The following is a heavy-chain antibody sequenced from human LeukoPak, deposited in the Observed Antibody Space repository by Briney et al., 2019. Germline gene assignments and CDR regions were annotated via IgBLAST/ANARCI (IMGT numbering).Heavy chain of an antibody. CDR2: IYWNDDK. D-gene: IGHD4-17*01. CDR3: AHKYGPLYYYGMDV. Sequence: SGPTLVKPTQTLTLTCTFSGFSLSTSGVGVGWIRQPPGKALEWLALIYWNDDKRYSPSLRSRLTITKDTSKNQVVLTMTNMDPVDTATYYCAHKYGPLYYYGMDVWGQGTTVTVSS. V-gene: IGHV2-5*01. CDR1: GFSLSTSGVG. J-gene: IGHJ6*02.